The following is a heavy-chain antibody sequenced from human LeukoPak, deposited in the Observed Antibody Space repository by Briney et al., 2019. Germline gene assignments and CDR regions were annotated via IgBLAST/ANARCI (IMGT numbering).Heavy chain of an antibody. J-gene: IGHJ4*02. V-gene: IGHV6-1*01. CDR3: ARDGGPTGVLNFDY. Sequence: SQTLSITCAISGDFVSSSNAAWNWVRQSPSRGLEWLGRTYLRSRWYHAFAESVKSRISINADTSKNQFSLQLNSVTPEDTAVYYCARDGGPTGVLNFDYWGQGTLVTVSS. CDR1: GDFVSSSNAA. D-gene: IGHD3-3*01. CDR2: TYLRSRWYH.